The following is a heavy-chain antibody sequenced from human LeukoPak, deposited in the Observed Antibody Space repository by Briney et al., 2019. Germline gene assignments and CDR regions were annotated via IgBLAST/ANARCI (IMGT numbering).Heavy chain of an antibody. J-gene: IGHJ4*02. CDR1: GGSLSTYY. Sequence: SETLSLTCTVSGGSLSTYYWSWIRQPPGKGLEWIGYIYYSGNTNYNPSLKSRLTISVDTSKNQFSLRLNSVTAADTAVYYCARVFSDSSGYPFDYWGQGTLVTVS. CDR2: IYYSGNT. V-gene: IGHV4-59*01. CDR3: ARVFSDSSGYPFDY. D-gene: IGHD3-22*01.